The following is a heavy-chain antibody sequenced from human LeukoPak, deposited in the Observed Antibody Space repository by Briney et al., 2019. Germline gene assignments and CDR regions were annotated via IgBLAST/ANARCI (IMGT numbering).Heavy chain of an antibody. V-gene: IGHV3-7*01. CDR2: INQDGSRT. D-gene: IGHD2-15*01. Sequence: GGSLRLSCAASVYTFSTNWMNWVRQAPGKGLEWVANINQDGSRTQYVDSVKGRFTISKDNTNNILYLQMNSLRAEDTAVYYCARLSSAANDSWGQGTLVTVSS. CDR3: ARLSSAANDS. J-gene: IGHJ4*02. CDR1: VYTFSTNW.